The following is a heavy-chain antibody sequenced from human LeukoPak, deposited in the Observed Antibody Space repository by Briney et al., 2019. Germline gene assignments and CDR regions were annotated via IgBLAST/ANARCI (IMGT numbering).Heavy chain of an antibody. D-gene: IGHD6-13*01. CDR2: INPNSGGT. V-gene: IGHV1-2*02. J-gene: IGHJ5*02. Sequence: ASVKVSSTASGYTFTAYYMPWVRQAPGHGLEWMGWINPNSGGTNYAQKFQGRVTMTRDTSISTAYMELSRLRSDDTAVDYCARDTSSSWYRWFDPWGQGTLVTVSS. CDR3: ARDTSSSWYRWFDP. CDR1: GYTFTAYY.